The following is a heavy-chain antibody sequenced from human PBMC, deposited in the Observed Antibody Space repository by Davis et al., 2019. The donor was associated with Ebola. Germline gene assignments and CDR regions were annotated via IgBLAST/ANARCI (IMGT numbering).Heavy chain of an antibody. CDR2: IYYSGRN. CDR1: GGSISSYY. D-gene: IGHD4-17*01. CDR3: AREIHTANYGEIFDP. Sequence: SETLSLTCTVSGGSISSYYWSWFRQPPGKGLEWIGYIYYSGRNNYNPSLKSRVTISVDTFKNQFSLKLTSVTAADTAVYYCAREIHTANYGEIFDPWGQGTLVTVSS. J-gene: IGHJ5*02. V-gene: IGHV4-59*01.